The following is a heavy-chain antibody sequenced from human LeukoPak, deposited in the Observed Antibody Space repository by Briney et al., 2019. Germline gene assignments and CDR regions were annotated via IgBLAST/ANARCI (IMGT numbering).Heavy chain of an antibody. V-gene: IGHV3-7*01. Sequence: GGSLRLSCAASGFTFSSYSMNWVRQAPGKGLEWVANINQDGSEKYVDSVKGRFTISRDNAKNSLYLQMNSLRAEDTAVYYCARDPSGFFDYWGQGTLVTVSS. CDR1: GFTFSSYS. D-gene: IGHD1-14*01. J-gene: IGHJ4*02. CDR3: ARDPSGFFDY. CDR2: INQDGSEK.